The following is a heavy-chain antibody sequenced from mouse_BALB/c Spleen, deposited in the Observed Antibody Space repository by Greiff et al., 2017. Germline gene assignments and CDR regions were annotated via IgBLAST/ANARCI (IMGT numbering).Heavy chain of an antibody. CDR1: GFNIKDTY. J-gene: IGHJ4*01. V-gene: IGHV14-3*02. CDR3: ARSHYDYGGYAMDY. Sequence: EVQLQQSGAELVKPGASVKLSCTASGFNIKDTYMHWVKQRPEQGLEWIGRIDPANGNTKYDPKFQGKATITADTSSNTAYLQLSSLTSEDTAVYDCARSHYDYGGYAMDYWGQGTSVTVSS. D-gene: IGHD2-4*01. CDR2: IDPANGNT.